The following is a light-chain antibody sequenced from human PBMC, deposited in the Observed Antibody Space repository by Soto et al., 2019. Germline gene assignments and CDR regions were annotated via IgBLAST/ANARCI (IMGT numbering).Light chain of an antibody. CDR3: QHYNSYSEA. Sequence: DIQMTQSPSTLSASVGDRVTITCRARQSIASYLNWYQHRPGKAPKLLIYKASTLKSGVPSRFSGSGSGTEFTLTISSLQPDDFATYYCQHYNSYSEAFGQGTKVDI. V-gene: IGKV1-5*03. CDR2: KAS. J-gene: IGKJ1*01. CDR1: QSIASY.